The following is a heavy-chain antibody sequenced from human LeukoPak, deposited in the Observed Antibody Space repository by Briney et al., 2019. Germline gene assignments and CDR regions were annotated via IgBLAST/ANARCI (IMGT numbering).Heavy chain of an antibody. V-gene: IGHV3-11*04. D-gene: IGHD3-22*01. CDR3: ARGAYDSSGYYPQDY. J-gene: IGHJ4*02. Sequence: GGSLRLSCTASGFTFGDYAMSWVRQAPGKGLEWVSGISGSGRSTIYYADSVKGRFTISRDNAKNSLYLQMNSLRAEDTAVYYCARGAYDSSGYYPQDYWGQGTLVTVSS. CDR2: ISGSGRSTI. CDR1: GFTFGDYA.